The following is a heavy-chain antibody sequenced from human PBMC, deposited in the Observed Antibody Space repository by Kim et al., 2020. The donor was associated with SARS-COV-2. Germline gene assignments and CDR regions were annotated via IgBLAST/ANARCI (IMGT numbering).Heavy chain of an antibody. CDR1: GFTFSDYY. CDR2: ISSSSSYT. Sequence: GGSLRRSCAASGFTFSDYYMSWIRQAPGKGLEWVSYISSSSSYTNYADSVKGRFTISRDNAKNSLYLQMNSLRAEDTAVYYCARWFGESLVYYFDYWGQGTLVTVSS. V-gene: IGHV3-11*03. D-gene: IGHD3-10*01. J-gene: IGHJ4*02. CDR3: ARWFGESLVYYFDY.